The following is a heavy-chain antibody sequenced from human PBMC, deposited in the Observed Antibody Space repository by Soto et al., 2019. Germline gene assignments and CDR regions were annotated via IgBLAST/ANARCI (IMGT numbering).Heavy chain of an antibody. CDR1: GGSINGGRYY. CDR2: IYESGTT. V-gene: IGHV4-31*03. CDR3: ARDRGFGMDA. Sequence: QVPLQESGPGLVKPSQTLSLTCTVSGGSINGGRYYWNWIRQHPGKGLEWIGYIYESGTTDYNPSLKSRVIISEDTSKNQFSLRLSSVTAAATAIYYCARDRGFGMDAWGQGTMVIVS. J-gene: IGHJ6*02.